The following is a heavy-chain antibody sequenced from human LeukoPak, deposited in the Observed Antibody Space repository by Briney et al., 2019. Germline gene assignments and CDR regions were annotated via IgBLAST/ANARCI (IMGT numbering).Heavy chain of an antibody. CDR3: AIRGGSGAEGSFDY. J-gene: IGHJ4*02. D-gene: IGHD3-3*01. CDR2: IDPSDSYT. Sequence: PGGSLRLSCKGSGYSFTSYWISCVRQMPGKGLEWMGRIDPSDSYTNYSPSFQGHVTISADKSISTAYLQWGSLKASDTAMYYCAIRGGSGAEGSFDYWGQGTLVTVSS. CDR1: GYSFTSYW. V-gene: IGHV5-10-1*01.